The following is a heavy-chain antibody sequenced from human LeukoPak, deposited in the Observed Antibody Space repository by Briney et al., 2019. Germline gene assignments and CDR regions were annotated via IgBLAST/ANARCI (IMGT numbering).Heavy chain of an antibody. D-gene: IGHD2-21*02. Sequence: SETLSLTCTVSGGSISSGGYYWSWIRQHPGKGLEWIGYIYYSGSTYYNPSLKSRVTISVDTSKSQFSLKLSSVTAADTAVYYCAREALQDCGGDCYPTLFDYWGQGTLVTVSS. CDR2: IYYSGST. V-gene: IGHV4-31*03. CDR1: GGSISSGGYY. CDR3: AREALQDCGGDCYPTLFDY. J-gene: IGHJ4*02.